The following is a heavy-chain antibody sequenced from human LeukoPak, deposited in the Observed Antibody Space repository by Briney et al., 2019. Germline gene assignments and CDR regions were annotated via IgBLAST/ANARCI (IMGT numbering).Heavy chain of an antibody. CDR1: GFTFSSYW. CDR3: ARGDGVGRTNGGYYFAY. Sequence: GGSLRLSCAASGFTFSSYWMSWVRQAPGKGLEWVANIKQDGSEKYYVDSVKGRFTISRDNAKNSLYLQTNSLRAEDTAMYYCARGDGVGRTNGGYYFAYWGQGTLVTVSS. D-gene: IGHD2-8*01. V-gene: IGHV3-7*01. J-gene: IGHJ4*02. CDR2: IKQDGSEK.